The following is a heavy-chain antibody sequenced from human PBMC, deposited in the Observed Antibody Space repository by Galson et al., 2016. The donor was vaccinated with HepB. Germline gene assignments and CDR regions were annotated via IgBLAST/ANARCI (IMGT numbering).Heavy chain of an antibody. CDR2: IQFDGSKK. CDR1: GFTFSSYG. D-gene: IGHD4-17*01. J-gene: IGHJ2*01. CDR3: ASGTTVTTSNSFWYFNL. Sequence: SLRLSCAGSGFTFSSYGMHWVRQAPGKGLEWVAAIQFDGSKKYYGDSVKGRFTFSRDNSKNTMYVQMTSLRAEDTAVYYCASGTTVTTSNSFWYFNLWGRGTLVTVSS. V-gene: IGHV3-33*01.